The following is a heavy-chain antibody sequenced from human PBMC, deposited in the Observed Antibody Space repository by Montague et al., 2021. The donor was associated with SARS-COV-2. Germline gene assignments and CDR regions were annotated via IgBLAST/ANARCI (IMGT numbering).Heavy chain of an antibody. J-gene: IGHJ3*02. Sequence: SKTLSLIRTVSGGSIRTSSYYWGWIRQPPGKGLDWIGSIYYSGSNYYNPSLKSRVTISVDTSKNQFSLKLSSVTAADTAVYYCAMRGGALDAFDIWGQGTMVIVSS. V-gene: IGHV4-39*01. CDR2: IYYSGSN. CDR3: AMRGGALDAFDI. CDR1: GGSIRTSSYY. D-gene: IGHD4-17*01.